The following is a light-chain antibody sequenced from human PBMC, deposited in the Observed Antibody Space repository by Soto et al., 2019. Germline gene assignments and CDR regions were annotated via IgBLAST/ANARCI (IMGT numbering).Light chain of an antibody. CDR1: SSDVGDNNY. J-gene: IGLJ1*01. CDR3: RSYASSSTLYV. CDR2: DVT. Sequence: QSALTQPASVSGSPGQSITISCTGTSSDVGDNNYVSWYQQHPGKAPKLMIYDVTHRPSGISNRFSGSKSGTTASLTISGLQAEDEADYYCRSYASSSTLYVFGTGTKLTVL. V-gene: IGLV2-14*01.